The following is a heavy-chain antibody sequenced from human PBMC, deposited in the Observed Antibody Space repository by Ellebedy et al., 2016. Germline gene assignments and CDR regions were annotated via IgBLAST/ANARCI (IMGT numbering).Heavy chain of an antibody. CDR2: IYYSGST. CDR1: GGSISSGGYY. D-gene: IGHD3-10*01. CDR3: ARARITMVRGGYWFDP. J-gene: IGHJ5*02. Sequence: SETLSLXXTVSGGSISSGGYYWSWIRQHPGKGLEWIGYIYYSGSTYYNPSLKSRVTISVDTSKNQFSLKLSSVTAADTAVYYCARARITMVRGGYWFDPWGQGTLVTVSS. V-gene: IGHV4-31*03.